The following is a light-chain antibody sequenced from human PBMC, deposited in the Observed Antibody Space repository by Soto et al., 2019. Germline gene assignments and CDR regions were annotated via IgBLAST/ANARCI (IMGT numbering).Light chain of an antibody. Sequence: DIQMTQSPSSVSAAVGDRVTITCRASQSISNWLAWYQQQPGRAPKLLIYAASSLQGGVPSRFSGSGSGTDFTLTISSLQPEDFATYYCQQAHSFPITFGQGTRLEI. CDR2: AAS. V-gene: IGKV1-12*01. CDR1: QSISNW. J-gene: IGKJ5*01. CDR3: QQAHSFPIT.